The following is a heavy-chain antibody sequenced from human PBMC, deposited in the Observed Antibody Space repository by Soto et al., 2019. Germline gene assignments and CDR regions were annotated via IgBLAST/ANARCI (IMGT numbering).Heavy chain of an antibody. V-gene: IGHV5-51*01. CDR3: TRQMIQPQMRYNKDV. D-gene: IGHD3-16*01. CDR1: GYTFTSYW. CDR2: INPHDSDV. Sequence: GESLKISCKASGYTFTSYWLGWVRQMPGKGPEWMGIINPHDSDVRYSPSFQGQVTISADKAISTVYLRWNSLKASDTAMYFCTRQMIQPQMRYNKDVWGQGTTVTVSS. J-gene: IGHJ6*02.